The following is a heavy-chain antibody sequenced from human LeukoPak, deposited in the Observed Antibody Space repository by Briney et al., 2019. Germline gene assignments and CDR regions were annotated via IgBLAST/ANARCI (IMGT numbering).Heavy chain of an antibody. Sequence: PSETLSLTCTVSGGSISSYYWSWIRQPPGKGLEWIGYIYYSGSTNYNPSLKSRVTISVDTSKNQFSLKLNSVTAADTAVYYCAREGSGYYPLYYFDYWGQGTLVTVSS. D-gene: IGHD3-22*01. J-gene: IGHJ4*02. CDR1: GGSISSYY. V-gene: IGHV4-59*01. CDR2: IYYSGST. CDR3: AREGSGYYPLYYFDY.